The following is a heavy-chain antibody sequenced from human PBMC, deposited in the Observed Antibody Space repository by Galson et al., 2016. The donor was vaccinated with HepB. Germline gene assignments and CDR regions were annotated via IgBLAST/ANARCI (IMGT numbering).Heavy chain of an antibody. CDR2: IYSDGRA. CDR3: ASALYHFYGLDV. V-gene: IGHV3-53*01. J-gene: IGHJ6*02. Sequence: SLRLSCAASGFPVNNNYMTWVRQAPGKGLEWVSVIYSDGRAYYADSVKGRFTISRDNSKNTVHLQVNSLRAEDTAVYFCASALYHFYGLDVWGQGTTVAVSS. CDR1: GFPVNNNY.